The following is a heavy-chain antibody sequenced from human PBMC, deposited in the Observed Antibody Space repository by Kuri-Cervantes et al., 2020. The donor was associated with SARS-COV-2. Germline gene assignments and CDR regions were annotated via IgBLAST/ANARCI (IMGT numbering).Heavy chain of an antibody. CDR3: ARISSWWVRRFDY. J-gene: IGHJ4*02. V-gene: IGHV1-69*04. CDR2: IIPILGTA. D-gene: IGHD6-6*01. Sequence: SVKVSCKASGGTFSSYAISWVRQAPGQGLEWMGRIIPILGTANYAQKFQGRVTITAHKSTSTGYMELSSLRSEDTAVYYCARISSWWVRRFDYWGQGTLVTVSS. CDR1: GGTFSSYA.